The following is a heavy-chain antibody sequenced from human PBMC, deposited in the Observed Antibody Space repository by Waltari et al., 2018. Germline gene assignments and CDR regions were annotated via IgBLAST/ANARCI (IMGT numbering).Heavy chain of an antibody. V-gene: IGHV4-39*01. Sequence: QLQLQESGPGLVKPSETLSLTCSVSVGPISRNSYYWGWIRQSPGKGLEWIGSIYYSGSTYYNPSLKSRVTISVDTSKNQFSLKLRSVTVADTAVYYCARHGVIAVAGSDAFDIWGQGTRVTVSS. J-gene: IGHJ3*02. D-gene: IGHD6-19*01. CDR3: ARHGVIAVAGSDAFDI. CDR2: IYYSGST. CDR1: VGPISRNSYY.